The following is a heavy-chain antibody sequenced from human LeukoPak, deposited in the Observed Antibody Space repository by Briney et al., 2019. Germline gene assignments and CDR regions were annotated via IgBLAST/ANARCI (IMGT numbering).Heavy chain of an antibody. Sequence: GASMKVACKAPAHTFPIDYMHWVRQAPGQGLEWMGIINPSGGSTSYAQKFQGRVTMTRDTSTSTVYMELSSLRSEDTAVYYCARDGDSGSYPQYYFDYWGQGTLVTVSS. CDR1: AHTFPIDY. CDR3: ARDGDSGSYPQYYFDY. J-gene: IGHJ4*02. D-gene: IGHD1-26*01. CDR2: INPSGGST. V-gene: IGHV1-46*01.